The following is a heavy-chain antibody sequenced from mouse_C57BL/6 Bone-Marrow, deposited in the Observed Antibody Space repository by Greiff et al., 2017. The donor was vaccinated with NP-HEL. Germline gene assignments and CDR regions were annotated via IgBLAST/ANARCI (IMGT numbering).Heavy chain of an antibody. CDR3: ARHLRGGRRAMDY. Sequence: EVKVEESGGGLVKPGGSLKLSCAASGFTFSDYGMHWVRQAPEKGLEWVAYISSGSSTIYYADTVKGRFTISRDNAKNTLFLQMTSLRSEDTAMYYCARHLRGGRRAMDYWGQGTSVTVSS. V-gene: IGHV5-17*01. CDR1: GFTFSDYG. J-gene: IGHJ4*01. D-gene: IGHD3-1*01. CDR2: ISSGSSTI.